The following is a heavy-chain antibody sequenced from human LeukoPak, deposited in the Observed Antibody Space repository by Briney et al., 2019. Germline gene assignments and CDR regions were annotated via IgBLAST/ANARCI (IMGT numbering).Heavy chain of an antibody. Sequence: SETLSLTCTVSGGSISSYYWSWIRQPPGKGLEWIGYIYYSGSTNYNPSLKSRVTISVDTSKNQFSLKLSSVTAADTAVYYCASGRAQLELPEYWGQGTLVTVSS. D-gene: IGHD1-7*01. CDR3: ASGRAQLELPEY. J-gene: IGHJ4*02. CDR1: GGSISSYY. V-gene: IGHV4-59*01. CDR2: IYYSGST.